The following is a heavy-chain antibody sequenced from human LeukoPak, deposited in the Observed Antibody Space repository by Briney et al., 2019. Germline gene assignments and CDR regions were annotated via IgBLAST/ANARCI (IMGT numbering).Heavy chain of an antibody. J-gene: IGHJ4*02. CDR2: IKQDGSEK. Sequence: GGSLRLSCAASGFTFSSYWVSWVRQAPGKGLEWVANIKQDGSEKYYVDSVKGRFTISRDNAKNSLYLQMNSLRAEDTAVYYCARDRPIWFEADYWGQGTLVTVSS. CDR3: ARDRPIWFEADY. CDR1: GFTFSSYW. D-gene: IGHD3-10*01. V-gene: IGHV3-7*01.